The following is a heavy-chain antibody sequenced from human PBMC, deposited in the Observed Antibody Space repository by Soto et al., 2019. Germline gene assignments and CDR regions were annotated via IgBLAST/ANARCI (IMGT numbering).Heavy chain of an antibody. CDR1: GGSSSGYY. V-gene: IGHV4-34*01. CDR3: ARGRRGYSYGYNWFDP. J-gene: IGHJ5*02. D-gene: IGHD5-18*01. CDR2: INHSGST. Sequence: SETLSLTCAVYGGSSSGYYWSWIRQPPGKGLEWIGEINHSGSTNYNPSLKSRVTISVDTSKNQFSLKLSSVTAADTAVYYCARGRRGYSYGYNWFDPWGQGTLVTV.